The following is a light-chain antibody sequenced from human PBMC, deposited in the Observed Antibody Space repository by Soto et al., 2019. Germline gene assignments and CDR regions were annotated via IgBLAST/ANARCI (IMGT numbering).Light chain of an antibody. J-gene: IGKJ1*01. Sequence: EMVLTQSPGTLSLSPGERATLSCRAGQSVSSNFLAWYQEKPGQAPRLLIYGASNRATGIPDRFSGSGSGTDFTLTISRLEPEDFAVYYCLQDYNSPWTFGQGTKVDIK. CDR2: GAS. V-gene: IGKV3-20*01. CDR3: LQDYNSPWT. CDR1: QSVSSNF.